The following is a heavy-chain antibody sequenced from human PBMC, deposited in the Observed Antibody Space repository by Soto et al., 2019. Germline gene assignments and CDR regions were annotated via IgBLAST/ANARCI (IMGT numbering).Heavy chain of an antibody. D-gene: IGHD3-3*01. J-gene: IGHJ4*02. CDR2: IYWDDDK. CDR1: GFSLSTSGVG. V-gene: IGHV2-5*02. CDR3: AHRPSKLRRNPWGDAYFDY. Sequence: QITLKESGPTLVKPTQTLTLTCTFSGFSLSTSGVGVGWIRQPPGKALEWLALIYWDDDKRYSPSLKSRLTIPKDTSKNQVVLTMTNMDPVDTATYYCAHRPSKLRRNPWGDAYFDYWGQGTLVTVSS.